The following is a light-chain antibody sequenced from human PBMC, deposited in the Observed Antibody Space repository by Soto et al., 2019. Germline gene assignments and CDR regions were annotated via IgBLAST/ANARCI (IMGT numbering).Light chain of an antibody. V-gene: IGKV3-15*01. CDR1: QSVSSN. CDR2: SAS. CDR3: QQYDNWPPRIT. J-gene: IGKJ5*01. Sequence: ETVMTQFPATLSVSPGEGATLSCRAIQSVSSNVAWYQHRPGQAPRLLIYSASTRATGIPARFSGSRSETDFTLTISSLQSEDFGIYYCQQYDNWPPRITFGQGTRLEI.